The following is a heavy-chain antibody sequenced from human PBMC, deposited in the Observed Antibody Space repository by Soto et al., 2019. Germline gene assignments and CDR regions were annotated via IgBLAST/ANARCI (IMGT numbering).Heavy chain of an antibody. CDR2: ISYDGSNK. CDR3: ARDHDWNPDDY. D-gene: IGHD1-1*01. Sequence: QVPLVESGGGVVQPGRSLRLSCAASGFTFSSYAMHWVRQAPGKGLEWVAVISYDGSNKYYADSVKGRFTISRDNSKNTLYLQMNSLRAEDTAVYYCARDHDWNPDDYWGQGTLVTVSS. J-gene: IGHJ4*02. CDR1: GFTFSSYA. V-gene: IGHV3-30-3*01.